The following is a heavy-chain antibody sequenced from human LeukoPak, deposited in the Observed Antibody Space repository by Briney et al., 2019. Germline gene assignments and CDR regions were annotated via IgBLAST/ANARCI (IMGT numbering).Heavy chain of an antibody. V-gene: IGHV1-2*02. J-gene: IGHJ6*02. CDR1: GYTFTGYY. Sequence: ASVKVSCKASGYTFTGYYMHWVRQAPGQGLEWMGSINSNTGGTNSAQKFQGRVTMTRDTSISTAYMELSRLRSDDTAVYYCARVQTGDYYGMDVWGQGTTVTVSS. CDR3: ARVQTGDYYGMDV. D-gene: IGHD1-14*01. CDR2: INSNTGGT.